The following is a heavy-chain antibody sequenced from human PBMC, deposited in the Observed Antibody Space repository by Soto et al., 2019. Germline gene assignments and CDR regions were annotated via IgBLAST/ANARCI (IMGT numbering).Heavy chain of an antibody. V-gene: IGHV1-69*01. CDR1: GDTFKNCV. CDR2: IIPLFGTT. J-gene: IGHJ6*02. D-gene: IGHD3-10*01. CDR3: AAELGFGKLSVV. Sequence: QVQVVQSGVEVRRPGSSVKVSCKASGDTFKNCVISWVRQAPGQGLEWMGGIIPLFGTTDFAQRFQGRLTITTDEPTTTAYMELSRLRSEDTPTYYCAAELGFGKLSVVWGQGTTVIVSS.